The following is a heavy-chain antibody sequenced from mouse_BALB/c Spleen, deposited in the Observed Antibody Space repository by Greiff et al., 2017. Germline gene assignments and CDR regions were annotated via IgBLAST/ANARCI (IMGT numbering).Heavy chain of an antibody. Sequence: VQLQQSGAELMKPGASVKISCKATGYTFSSYWIEWVKQRPGHGLEWIGEILPGSGSTNYNEKFKGKATFTADTSSNTAYMQLSSLTSEDSAVYYCARGAGYWYCDVWGAGTTVTVSS. J-gene: IGHJ1*01. CDR2: ILPGSGST. CDR1: GYTFSSYW. V-gene: IGHV1-9*01. D-gene: IGHD3-3*01. CDR3: ARGAGYWYCDV.